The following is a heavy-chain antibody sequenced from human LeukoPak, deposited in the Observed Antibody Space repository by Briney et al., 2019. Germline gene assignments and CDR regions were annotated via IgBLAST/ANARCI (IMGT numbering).Heavy chain of an antibody. CDR2: ISYDGSNK. D-gene: IGHD3-22*01. Sequence: PGGSLRLSCAASGFTFSSYAMHWVRQAPGKGLEWAAVISYDGSNKYYADSVKGRFTISRDNSKNTLYLQMNSLRAEDTAVYYCARDSYYYDSSGYLDYWGQGTLVTVSS. V-gene: IGHV3-30*04. CDR3: ARDSYYYDSSGYLDY. CDR1: GFTFSSYA. J-gene: IGHJ4*02.